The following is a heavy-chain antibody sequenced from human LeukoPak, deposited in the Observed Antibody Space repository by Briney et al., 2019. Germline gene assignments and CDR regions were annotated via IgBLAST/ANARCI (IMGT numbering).Heavy chain of an antibody. J-gene: IGHJ4*02. D-gene: IGHD6-19*01. CDR1: GFTFSSSW. CDR2: IKQDGSER. Sequence: GGSLRLSCAASGFTFSSSWMSWVRQAPGKGLEWVAIIKQDGSERYYVDSVKGRFTISRDNADNSLYLQMNSLRVEDTAVYYCARDAFDVAVAGTDYWGQGTLVTVSS. V-gene: IGHV3-7*01. CDR3: ARDAFDVAVAGTDY.